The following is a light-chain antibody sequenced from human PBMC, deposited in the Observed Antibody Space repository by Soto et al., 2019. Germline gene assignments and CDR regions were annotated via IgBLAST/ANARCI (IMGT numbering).Light chain of an antibody. CDR3: QRYGSSPRT. J-gene: IGKJ5*01. V-gene: IGKV3-20*01. CDR2: GAS. CDR1: QSVSSSY. Sequence: EIVLTQSPGTLSLSPGERATLSCRASQSVSSSYLAWYQQKPGQARRLLIYGASSRATGIPDRFSGSGSGTDFTLTISRLEPEDFAVYYCQRYGSSPRTFGQGTRLEIK.